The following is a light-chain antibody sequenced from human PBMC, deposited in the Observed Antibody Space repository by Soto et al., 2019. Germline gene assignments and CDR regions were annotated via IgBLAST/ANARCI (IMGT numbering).Light chain of an antibody. CDR3: QQYDTYWT. CDR1: RDINFY. Sequence: DIQMTQSPPSLSASVVDRVTLTCRSSRDINFYLNWYQQKPGRAPRLLIHAASTLQDGAPSRFSGSGSGTEFTLTISGLQTADFATYYCQQYDTYWTFGQGTKVDIK. J-gene: IGKJ1*01. CDR2: AAS. V-gene: IGKV1-39*01.